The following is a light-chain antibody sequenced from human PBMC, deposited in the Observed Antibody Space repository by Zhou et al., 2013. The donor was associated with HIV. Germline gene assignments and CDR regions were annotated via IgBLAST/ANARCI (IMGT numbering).Light chain of an antibody. CDR2: GAS. Sequence: IVMTQSPATLSLSPGETATLSCRASQTLDTNLAWYQQQPGQAPRLLIYGASTRATGIPARFSGSGSGTDFTLTISSLQPDDYATYYCQQYNTYPITFGQGTRLEI. V-gene: IGKV3-15*01. CDR1: QTLDTN. CDR3: QQYNTYPIT. J-gene: IGKJ5*01.